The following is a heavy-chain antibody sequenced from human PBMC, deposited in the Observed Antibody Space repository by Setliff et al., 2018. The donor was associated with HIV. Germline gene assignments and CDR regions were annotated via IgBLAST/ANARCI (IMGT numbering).Heavy chain of an antibody. D-gene: IGHD3-22*01. CDR1: GGSISSYN. V-gene: IGHV4-4*09. CDR2: INTSGTT. J-gene: IGHJ5*02. Sequence: SETLSLTCTVSGGSISSYNWSWIRQPPGKGLEWIGYINTSGTTNYNPSLKSRVTISVDTSKNQFSLKLSSVTAADTAVYFCARQTYYYDNSGHNWFDPWGQGTLVTVSS. CDR3: ARQTYYYDNSGHNWFDP.